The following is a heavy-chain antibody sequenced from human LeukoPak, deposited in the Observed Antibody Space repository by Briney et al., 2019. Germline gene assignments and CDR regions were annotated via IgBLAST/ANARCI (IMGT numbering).Heavy chain of an antibody. CDR1: GGSISSYY. CDR2: IFYSGST. V-gene: IGHV4-59*12. D-gene: IGHD3-22*01. CDR3: AKSNGYGLIDI. Sequence: SETLSLTCTVSGGSISSYYWSWIRQPPGKGLEWIGYIFYSGSTYYSPSLKSRVTISLNTSRNQFSLKLNSVTAADTAVYYCAKSNGYGLIDIWGQGTMVTVSS. J-gene: IGHJ3*02.